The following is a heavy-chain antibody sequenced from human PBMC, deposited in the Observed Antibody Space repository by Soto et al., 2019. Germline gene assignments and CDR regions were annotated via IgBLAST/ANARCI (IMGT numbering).Heavy chain of an antibody. J-gene: IGHJ6*02. CDR3: ARDSKYSSGWSRYYYGMDV. V-gene: IGHV4-59*01. CDR1: GGSISSYY. CDR2: IYYSGGT. D-gene: IGHD6-19*01. Sequence: PSETLSLTCTVSGGSISSYYWSWIRQPPGKGLEWIGYIYYSGGTNYNPSLKSRVTISVDTSKNQFSLKLSSVTAADTAVYYCARDSKYSSGWSRYYYGMDVWGPGTTVTGS.